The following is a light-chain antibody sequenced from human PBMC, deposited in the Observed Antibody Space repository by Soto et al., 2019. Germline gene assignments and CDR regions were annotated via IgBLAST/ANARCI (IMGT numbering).Light chain of an antibody. CDR1: SSVVGRYNY. V-gene: IGLV2-14*01. CDR2: DVS. Sequence: QSALTQPASVSGSPGQSITISCTGTSSVVGRYNYVSWYQHHPGKAPRLMIYDVSNRPSGVSNRFSGSKSGNTASLTISGLQAEDEADYYCSSYTTSTTYVFGTGSKVTVL. CDR3: SSYTTSTTYV. J-gene: IGLJ1*01.